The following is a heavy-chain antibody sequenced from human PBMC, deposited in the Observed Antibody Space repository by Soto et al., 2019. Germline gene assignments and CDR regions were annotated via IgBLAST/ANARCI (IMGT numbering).Heavy chain of an antibody. J-gene: IGHJ6*02. V-gene: IGHV1-69*06. CDR3: ATTRKDDYSHLPPPFYYYYGMDV. Sequence: GASVKVSCKASGGTFSSYAISWVRQAPGQGLEWMGGIIPIFGTANYAQKFQGRVTITADKSTSTAYMELSSLRSEDTAVYYCATTRKDDYSHLPPPFYYYYGMDVWGQGTRVTVSS. CDR1: GGTFSSYA. D-gene: IGHD4-4*01. CDR2: IIPIFGTA.